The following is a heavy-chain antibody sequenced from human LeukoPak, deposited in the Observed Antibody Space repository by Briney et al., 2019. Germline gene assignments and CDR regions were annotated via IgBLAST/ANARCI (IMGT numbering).Heavy chain of an antibody. V-gene: IGHV3-11*04. J-gene: IGHJ4*02. CDR3: ASEAGFDWN. Sequence: LSLTCTVSGGSISSYYWSWIRQAPGKGLEWVSYISSSGSTIYYADSVKGRFTISRDNAKNSLYLQMNSLRAEDTAVYYCASEAGFDWNWGQGTLVTVSS. D-gene: IGHD3-9*01. CDR1: GGSISSYY. CDR2: ISSSGSTI.